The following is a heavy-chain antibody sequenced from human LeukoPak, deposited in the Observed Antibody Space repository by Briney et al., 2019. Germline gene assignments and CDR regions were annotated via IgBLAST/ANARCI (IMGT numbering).Heavy chain of an antibody. CDR3: ARAPLEYSSSSYYYYMDV. V-gene: IGHV4-59*01. CDR1: GGSISSYY. D-gene: IGHD6-6*01. J-gene: IGHJ6*03. Sequence: PSETLSLTCTVSGGSISSYYWSWIRQPPGKGLEWIGYIYYSGSTNYNPSLKSRVTISVDTSKNQFSLKLSSVTAADTAVYYCARAPLEYSSSSYYYYMDVWGKGTTVTVSS. CDR2: IYYSGST.